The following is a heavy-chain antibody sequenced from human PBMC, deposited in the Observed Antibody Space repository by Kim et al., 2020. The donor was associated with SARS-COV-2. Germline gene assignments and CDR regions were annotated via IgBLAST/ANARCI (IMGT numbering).Heavy chain of an antibody. J-gene: IGHJ4*02. CDR3: AKDLLWTNYYDILTGDFDY. V-gene: IGHV3-23*01. Sequence: GRFTISRDNSKNTLYLQMNSLRSEYTAVYYCAKDLLWTNYYDILTGDFDYWGQGTLVTVSS. D-gene: IGHD3-9*01.